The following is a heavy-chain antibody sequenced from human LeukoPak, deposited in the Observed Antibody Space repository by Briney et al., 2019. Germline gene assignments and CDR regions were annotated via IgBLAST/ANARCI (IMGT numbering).Heavy chain of an antibody. CDR1: GGSISSGSYY. J-gene: IGHJ3*02. V-gene: IGHV4-61*02. Sequence: PSETLSLTCTVSGGSISSGSYYWSWIRQPAGKGLEWIGRIYTSGSTNYNPSLKSRVTISVDTSKNQFSLKLSSVTAADTAAYYCARVPPPMVYDPRTLHAFDIWGQGTMVTVSS. CDR2: IYTSGST. CDR3: ARVPPPMVYDPRTLHAFDI. D-gene: IGHD2-8*01.